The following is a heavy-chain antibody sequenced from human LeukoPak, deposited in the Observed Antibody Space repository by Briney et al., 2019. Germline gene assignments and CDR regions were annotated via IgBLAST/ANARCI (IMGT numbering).Heavy chain of an antibody. CDR1: GYTFTSFA. D-gene: IGHD2-15*01. Sequence: ASVKVSCKASGYTFTSFAMTWVRQAPGQGLEWMGWINTDTGNPTYAQGFTGRFVFSLDTSVSTAYLQIDSLKAEDIAVYYCARARYCSGGSCHGDYWGQGTLVTVSS. J-gene: IGHJ4*02. CDR3: ARARYCSGGSCHGDY. CDR2: INTDTGNP. V-gene: IGHV7-4-1*01.